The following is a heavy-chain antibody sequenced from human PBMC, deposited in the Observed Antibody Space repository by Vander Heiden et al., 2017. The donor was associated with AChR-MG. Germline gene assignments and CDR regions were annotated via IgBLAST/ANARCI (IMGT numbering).Heavy chain of an antibody. V-gene: IGHV3-30-3*01. J-gene: IGHJ6*03. CDR1: GVTFSRNA. CDR2: ISYDGSNG. Sequence: QVQLVASGGGVVQPGKSLRLSCAASGVTFSRNAMHWVRQGPGKGLEWVAVISYDGSNGYYADSGKGRLTISRDNPKNTLYLQMQSLRAEDTAVYYCARDSDTALVMYYYLDVWGKGTTVTVS. D-gene: IGHD5-18*01. CDR3: ARDSDTALVMYYYLDV.